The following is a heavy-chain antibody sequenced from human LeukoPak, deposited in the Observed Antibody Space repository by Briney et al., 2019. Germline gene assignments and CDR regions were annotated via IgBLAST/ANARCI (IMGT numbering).Heavy chain of an antibody. V-gene: IGHV4-34*01. D-gene: IGHD2-21*01. Sequence: SETLSLTCAAYGGSFSGYYWSWIRQPPGKGLEWIGEINHSGSTNYNPSLKSRVTISVDTSKNQFSLKLSSVTAADTAVYYCARHVVASSPLAYWGQGTLVTVSS. CDR1: GGSFSGYY. J-gene: IGHJ4*02. CDR2: INHSGST. CDR3: ARHVVASSPLAY.